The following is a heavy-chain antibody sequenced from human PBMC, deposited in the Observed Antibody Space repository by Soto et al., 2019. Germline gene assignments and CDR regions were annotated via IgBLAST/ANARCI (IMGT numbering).Heavy chain of an antibody. CDR3: AKDPTGYCSGGSCYSRLVHYFDY. CDR2: ISGSGGST. V-gene: IGHV3-23*01. CDR1: GFTFSSYA. Sequence: GGSLRLSCAASGFTFSSYAMSWVRQAPGKGLEWVSAISGSGGSTYYADSVKGRFTISRDNSKNTLYLQMNSLRAEDTAVYYCAKDPTGYCSGGSCYSRLVHYFDYWGQGTLVTVSS. J-gene: IGHJ4*02. D-gene: IGHD2-15*01.